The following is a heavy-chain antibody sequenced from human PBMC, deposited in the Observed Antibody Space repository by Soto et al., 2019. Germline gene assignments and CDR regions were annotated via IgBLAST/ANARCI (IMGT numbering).Heavy chain of an antibody. D-gene: IGHD5-12*01. Sequence: QLQLQESGPGLVKPSGTLSLTCTVSNGSMTSSLWWSWVRQSPGKGLEWIGEVAQSGYTSYNPSHKSRLTISQDRSRNQFSLRLTSVTAADTAVYYCARNRYGGYDFDSWGQGTLVTVSS. CDR2: VAQSGYT. CDR3: ARNRYGGYDFDS. J-gene: IGHJ4*02. V-gene: IGHV4-4*02. CDR1: NGSMTSSLW.